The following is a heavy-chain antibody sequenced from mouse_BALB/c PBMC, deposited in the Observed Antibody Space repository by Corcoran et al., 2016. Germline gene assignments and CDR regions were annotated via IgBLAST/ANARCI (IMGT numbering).Heavy chain of an antibody. D-gene: IGHD1-2*01. J-gene: IGHJ4*01. CDR2: INPYNDGT. CDR1: GYTFTSYV. Sequence: EVQLQQSGPELVKPGASVKMSCKASGYTFTSYVMHWVKQKPGQGLEWIGYINPYNDGTKYNEKFKGKATLTSDKSSSTAYMELSSLTSEDSAVYYCAREGLLRLCRGSGAMDYWGQGTSVTVSS. V-gene: IGHV1S136*01. CDR3: AREGLLRLCRGSGAMDY.